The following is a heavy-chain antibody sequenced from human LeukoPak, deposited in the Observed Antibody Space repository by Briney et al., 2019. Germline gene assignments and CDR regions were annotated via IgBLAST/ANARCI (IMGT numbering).Heavy chain of an antibody. CDR3: ARVRGWSSYWYFDL. CDR1: GFTFSSYD. V-gene: IGHV3-13*04. J-gene: IGHJ2*01. Sequence: PGGSLRLSCAASGFTFSSYDMHWVRQATRKGLEWVSSIGTGGDTYYPGSVQGRFTISRENAKNSLYLQMNSLRAGDTAVYYCARVRGWSSYWYFDLWGRGTLVTVSS. CDR2: IGTGGDT. D-gene: IGHD2-15*01.